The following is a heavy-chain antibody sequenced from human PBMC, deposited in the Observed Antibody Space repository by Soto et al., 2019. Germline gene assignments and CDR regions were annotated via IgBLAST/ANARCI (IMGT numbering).Heavy chain of an antibody. J-gene: IGHJ4*02. D-gene: IGHD2-2*01. CDR2: ISGSGGST. Sequence: EVQLLESGGGLVQRGGSLRLYCAASGFTVSSYAMSWVRQAPGKGLEWVSAISGSGGSTYYADSVKGRFTISRDNSKNTLYLQMNRLRAEDTAVYYCAKGGLIVVVPAAFFDYCSQGTLVTVSS. CDR1: GFTVSSYA. CDR3: AKGGLIVVVPAAFFDY. V-gene: IGHV3-23*01.